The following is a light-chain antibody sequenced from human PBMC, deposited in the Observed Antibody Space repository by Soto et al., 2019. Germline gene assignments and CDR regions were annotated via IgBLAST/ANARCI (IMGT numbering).Light chain of an antibody. CDR3: QQYNNWPADT. Sequence: EIVMTQSPATLSVSPGERATLSCRASQSVSSNLAWYQQKPGQAPRLLIYGASTRATGIPARFSGSGSGTEFTLTISSLQSEYFADYYCQQYNNWPADTFGQGTKLEIK. J-gene: IGKJ2*01. V-gene: IGKV3-15*01. CDR1: QSVSSN. CDR2: GAS.